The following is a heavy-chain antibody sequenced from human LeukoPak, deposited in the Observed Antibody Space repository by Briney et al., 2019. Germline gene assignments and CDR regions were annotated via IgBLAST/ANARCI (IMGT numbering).Heavy chain of an antibody. CDR3: AKRGYDILTGSDAFHI. CDR2: ISGSGGST. CDR1: GLTFSSYA. V-gene: IGHV3-23*01. Sequence: GGSLRLSCAVSGLTFSSYAMSWVRQAPGGGMEWDSAISGSGGSTYNADSVKGRFTISRDNSKNTLYLQMTSLRAEDTAVYYCAKRGYDILTGSDAFHIWGQGTMVTVSS. D-gene: IGHD3-9*01. J-gene: IGHJ3*02.